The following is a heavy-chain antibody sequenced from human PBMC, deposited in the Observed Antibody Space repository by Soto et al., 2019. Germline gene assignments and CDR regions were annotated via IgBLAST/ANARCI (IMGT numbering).Heavy chain of an antibody. CDR1: GGSISIYA. V-gene: IGHV1-69*13. Sequence: SVKVSCKASGGSISIYASSCGIQATRQGLEWMGGIIPIFGTANYAQKFQGRVTITADESTSTAYMELSSLRSEDTAVYYCARKNSVFDSVDYGDYLYPGLAPGGRGT. CDR3: ARKNSVFDSVDYGDYLYPGLAP. D-gene: IGHD4-17*01. CDR2: IIPIFGTA. J-gene: IGHJ5*02.